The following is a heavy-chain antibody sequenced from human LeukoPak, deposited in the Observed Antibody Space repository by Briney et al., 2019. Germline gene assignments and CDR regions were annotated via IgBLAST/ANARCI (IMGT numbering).Heavy chain of an antibody. J-gene: IGHJ3*02. V-gene: IGHV1-69-2*01. D-gene: IGHD7-27*01. Sequence: GASGKVSCKASGYTFTDYYMHWVQQAPGKGLEWMGRVDPEDGETIYAEKFQGRVTITADTSTDTAYMELSSLRSEDTAVYYCATGWGRGAFDIWGQGTMVTVSS. CDR2: VDPEDGET. CDR3: ATGWGRGAFDI. CDR1: GYTFTDYY.